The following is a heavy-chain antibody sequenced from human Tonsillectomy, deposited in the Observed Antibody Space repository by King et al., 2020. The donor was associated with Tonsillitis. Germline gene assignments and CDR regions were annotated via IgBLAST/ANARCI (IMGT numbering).Heavy chain of an antibody. Sequence: VQLVQSGAEVKKPGESLKISCKGSGYSFTSYWIGWVRQMPGKGLEWMGIIYPGDSDTRYSPSFQGQVTISADKSISTAYLQWSSLKASDTAMYYCARQIRPGYCSGGSCYGAFDIWGQGTMVTVSS. CDR1: GYSFTSYW. V-gene: IGHV5-51*01. D-gene: IGHD2-15*01. CDR2: IYPGDSDT. CDR3: ARQIRPGYCSGGSCYGAFDI. J-gene: IGHJ3*02.